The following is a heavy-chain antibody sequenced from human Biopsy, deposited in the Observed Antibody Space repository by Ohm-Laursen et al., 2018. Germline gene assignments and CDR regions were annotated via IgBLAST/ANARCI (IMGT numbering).Heavy chain of an antibody. CDR1: GFTFNSYW. V-gene: IGHV3-74*03. J-gene: IGHJ3*02. CDR3: TRVYRYGLDAFDM. CDR2: INIDGSGT. Sequence: SLRLSCSASGFTFNSYWMHWVRQAPGKGLVWVSRINIDGSGTKYADSVKGRFTVSRDNAKNTLYLQMNSLTAEDTAIYYCTRVYRYGLDAFDMWGQGTMVTVSS. D-gene: IGHD3-16*01.